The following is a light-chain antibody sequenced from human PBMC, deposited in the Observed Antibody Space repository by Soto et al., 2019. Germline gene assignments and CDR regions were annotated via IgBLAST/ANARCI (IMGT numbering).Light chain of an antibody. CDR3: LQYSSHSWT. V-gene: IGKV1-5*01. Sequence: DIQMTQSPSTLSASVGDRVTITCRASQSISDWVAWYQQKPGKAPNLLIFDASTLKSGIPSRFSGSGSGTEFTLTISSLQPDDFATYYCLQYSSHSWTFGQGTKVGIK. J-gene: IGKJ1*01. CDR1: QSISDW. CDR2: DAS.